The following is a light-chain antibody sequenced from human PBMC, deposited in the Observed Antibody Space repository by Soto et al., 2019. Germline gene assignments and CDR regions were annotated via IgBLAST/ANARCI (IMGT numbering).Light chain of an antibody. CDR1: NIGSKS. Sequence: SYVVTQSPSVSVAPGQTAKITCGGNNIGSKSVHWYQQRPGQAPVLVIYDDSDRPSGIPDRFSGSNSGNTATVTISSVEAGDEADYYCQVWDNVSDHWVSGGGTKVTVL. CDR2: DDS. CDR3: QVWDNVSDHWV. V-gene: IGLV3-21*02. J-gene: IGLJ3*02.